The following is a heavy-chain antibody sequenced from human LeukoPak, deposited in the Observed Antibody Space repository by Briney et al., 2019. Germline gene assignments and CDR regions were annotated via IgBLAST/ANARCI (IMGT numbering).Heavy chain of an antibody. J-gene: IGHJ4*02. CDR2: IYYSGST. CDR1: GGSISSYY. Sequence: SETLSLTCTVSGGSISSYYWNWIRQPPGKELEWIGYIYYSGSTYYNPSLKSRVTMSVDTSRNQFSLNLSSVIAADTAVYYCARRARENRAYYFDYWGQGTLVTVSS. CDR3: ARRARENRAYYFDY. V-gene: IGHV4-59*01.